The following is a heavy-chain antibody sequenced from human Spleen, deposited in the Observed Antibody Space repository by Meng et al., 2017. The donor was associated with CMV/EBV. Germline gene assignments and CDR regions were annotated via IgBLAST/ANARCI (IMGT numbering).Heavy chain of an antibody. V-gene: IGHV3-30-3*01. CDR1: GFPFSSYA. J-gene: IGHJ6*02. Sequence: GESLKISCSASGFPFSSYAMHWVRQAPGKGLEWVAVISYDGSNKYYADSVKGRFTISRDNSKNTLYLQMNSLRAEDTAVYYCARDGGGSGWTNYYYYGMDVWGQGTTVTVSS. CDR2: ISYDGSNK. D-gene: IGHD6-19*01. CDR3: ARDGGGSGWTNYYYYGMDV.